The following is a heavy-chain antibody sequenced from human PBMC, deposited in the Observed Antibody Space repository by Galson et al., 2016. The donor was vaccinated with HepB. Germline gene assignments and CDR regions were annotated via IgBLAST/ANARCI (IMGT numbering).Heavy chain of an antibody. CDR1: GFTVSRDY. D-gene: IGHD6-13*01. CDR3: ARDWGSSWCLH. Sequence: SLRLSCAGSGFTVSRDYMSWVRQAPGKGLEWVSVIYSRGSAYYADSVKGRFTISRDNSKNTLYLQMNRLKAEDTAVYYCARDWGSSWCLHWGQGTLVTVSS. V-gene: IGHV3-66*01. CDR2: IYSRGSA. J-gene: IGHJ4*02.